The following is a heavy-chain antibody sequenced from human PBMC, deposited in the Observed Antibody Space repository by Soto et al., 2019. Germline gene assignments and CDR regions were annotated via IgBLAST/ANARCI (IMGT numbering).Heavy chain of an antibody. V-gene: IGHV3-21*01. CDR1: GFTFSSYS. D-gene: IGHD3-10*01. Sequence: EVQLVESGGGLVKPGGSLRLSCAASGFTFSSYSMNWVRQAPGKGLEWVSSISSSSSYIYYADSVKGRFTISRDNAKNSLYLQMNSLRAEDTAVYYCARDDRGGYYYYGMDAWGQGTTVTVSS. J-gene: IGHJ6*02. CDR2: ISSSSSYI. CDR3: ARDDRGGYYYYGMDA.